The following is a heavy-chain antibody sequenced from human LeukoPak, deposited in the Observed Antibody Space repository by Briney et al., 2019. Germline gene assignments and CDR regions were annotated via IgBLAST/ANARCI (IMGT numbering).Heavy chain of an antibody. Sequence: PSETLSLTCTVSGGSISSSWYYWGWIRQPPGKGREWIGSIYYSGSTYYNPSLTSRVPISVDTSKDQFSLKLSSVTAADTAVYYRASDPIAASTYWGQGTLVTVSS. CDR2: IYYSGST. D-gene: IGHD6-13*01. CDR1: GGSISSSWYY. CDR3: ASDPIAASTY. V-gene: IGHV4-39*01. J-gene: IGHJ4*02.